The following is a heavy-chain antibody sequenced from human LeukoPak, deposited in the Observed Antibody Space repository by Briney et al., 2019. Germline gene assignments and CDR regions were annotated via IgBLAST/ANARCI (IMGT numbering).Heavy chain of an antibody. D-gene: IGHD3-22*01. Sequence: SETLSLTCTVSGGSISSSIYYWGWIRQPPGKGLEWIGSIYYSGSTYYNPSLKSRVTISVDTSKNQFSLKLSSVTAADTAVYYCARHPGIVVVPRYYFDYWGQGTLVTVSS. CDR1: GGSISSSIYY. CDR3: ARHPGIVVVPRYYFDY. V-gene: IGHV4-39*01. CDR2: IYYSGST. J-gene: IGHJ4*02.